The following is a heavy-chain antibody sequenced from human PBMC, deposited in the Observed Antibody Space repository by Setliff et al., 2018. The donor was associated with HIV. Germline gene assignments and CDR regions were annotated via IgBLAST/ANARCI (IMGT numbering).Heavy chain of an antibody. J-gene: IGHJ6*02. Sequence: PSETLSLTCTVSGYSISSGYYWGWIRQSPGKGLEWIGSMFHSGNTYYNPSLESRVSMSVDTSTNQVSLQLSSVTAADTAVYYCARQGAQQELTPFYPYGMDVWGQGTTVTVSS. CDR2: MFHSGNT. D-gene: IGHD3-16*01. CDR3: ARQGAQQELTPFYPYGMDV. V-gene: IGHV4-38-2*02. CDR1: GYSISSGYY.